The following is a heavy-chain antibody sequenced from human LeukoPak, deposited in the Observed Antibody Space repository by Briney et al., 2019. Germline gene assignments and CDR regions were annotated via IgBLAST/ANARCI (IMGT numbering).Heavy chain of an antibody. CDR1: GGSISGSSYY. V-gene: IGHV4-39*01. J-gene: IGHJ4*02. D-gene: IGHD3-22*01. CDR3: ARQHYDNSGYYRVNFDY. CDR2: IYYTGST. Sequence: ASKTLSLTCTVSGGSISGSSYYWGWIRQPPGKGLEWIGSIYYTGSTYYNPSLKSRVTISVDTSKNQFSLKLSSVTAADTAVYYCARQHYDNSGYYRVNFDYWGQGTLVTVSS.